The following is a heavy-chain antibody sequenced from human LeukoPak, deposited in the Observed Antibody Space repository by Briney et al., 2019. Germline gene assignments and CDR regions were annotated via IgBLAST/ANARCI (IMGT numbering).Heavy chain of an antibody. CDR1: GYTFTSYG. D-gene: IGHD6-13*01. V-gene: IGHV1-18*01. J-gene: IGHJ4*02. CDR2: ISAYNGNT. CDR3: AREVGYSSSWYKFDY. Sequence: ASVKVSCKASGYTFTSYGISWVRQAPGQGLEWMGWISAYNGNTNYAQKLQGGVTMTTDTSTSTAYMELRSLRSDDTAVYYCAREVGYSSSWYKFDYWGQGTLVTVSS.